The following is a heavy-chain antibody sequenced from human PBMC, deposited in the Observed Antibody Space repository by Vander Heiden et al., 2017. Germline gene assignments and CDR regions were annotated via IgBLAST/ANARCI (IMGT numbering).Heavy chain of an antibody. Sequence: EVQLVESGGGLVKPGGSLRLSCAASGFTFSNAWMGWVRQAPGKGLEWVGRIKSKTDGGTTDYAAPVKGRFTISRDDSKNTLYLQMNSLKTEDTAVYYCTTEGVGATWVFDYWGQGTLVTVSS. CDR2: IKSKTDGGTT. J-gene: IGHJ4*02. CDR3: TTEGVGATWVFDY. CDR1: GFTFSNAW. V-gene: IGHV3-15*01. D-gene: IGHD1-26*01.